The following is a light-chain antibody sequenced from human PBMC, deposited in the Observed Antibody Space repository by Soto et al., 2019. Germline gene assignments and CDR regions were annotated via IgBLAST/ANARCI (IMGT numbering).Light chain of an antibody. J-gene: IGLJ2*01. V-gene: IGLV2-14*01. CDR3: SSYTSSTLL. CDR1: RSDVGGYNY. CDR2: AVT. Sequence: QSALTQPASVSGSPGQSITISCTGTRSDVGGYNYVSWYQHHPGKAPKLMIYAVTIRPSGVSNRFSGSKSGNTVSLTISGLQAEDEGDYYCSSYTSSTLLFGGGTKLTVL.